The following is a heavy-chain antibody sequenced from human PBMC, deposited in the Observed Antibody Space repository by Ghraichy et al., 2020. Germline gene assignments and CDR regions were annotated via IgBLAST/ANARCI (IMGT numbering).Heavy chain of an antibody. Sequence: GGSLRLSCAASGFTFSSYSMNWVRQAPGKGLEWVSYISSSSSTIYYADSVKGRFTISRDNAKNSLYLQMNSLRAEDTAVYYCARDLVFYDSSGYYEGYWGQGTLVTVYS. CDR3: ARDLVFYDSSGYYEGY. D-gene: IGHD3-22*01. V-gene: IGHV3-48*01. CDR2: ISSSSSTI. J-gene: IGHJ4*02. CDR1: GFTFSSYS.